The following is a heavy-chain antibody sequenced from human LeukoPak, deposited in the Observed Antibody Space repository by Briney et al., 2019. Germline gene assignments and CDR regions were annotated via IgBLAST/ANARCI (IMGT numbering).Heavy chain of an antibody. Sequence: PSETLSLTCAVSGYSIRSCYYWAWVRQPPGKGLEWIGSIYHSGSTYYNSSLKSRVTISRYTSKNQFSLNLSSVTAADTAVYYCARSGQSTGLIWGQGTLVTVSS. CDR3: ARSGQSTGLI. CDR1: GYSIRSCYY. V-gene: IGHV4-38-2*01. D-gene: IGHD6-19*01. J-gene: IGHJ4*02. CDR2: IYHSGST.